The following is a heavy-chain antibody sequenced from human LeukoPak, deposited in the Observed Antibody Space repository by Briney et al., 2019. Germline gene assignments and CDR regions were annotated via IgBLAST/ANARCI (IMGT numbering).Heavy chain of an antibody. CDR2: IKHDGSDK. J-gene: IGHJ4*02. CDR1: GFTFSSFW. Sequence: GGSLRLSCAASGFTFSSFWMSWVRQAPGKGLEWVANIKHDGSDKYYVDSVKGRFAISRDNANDSLYLQMNSLRVEDTAVYYCAGGSGFLTDYWGQGTLVTVSS. CDR3: AGGSGFLTDY. V-gene: IGHV3-7*04. D-gene: IGHD3-22*01.